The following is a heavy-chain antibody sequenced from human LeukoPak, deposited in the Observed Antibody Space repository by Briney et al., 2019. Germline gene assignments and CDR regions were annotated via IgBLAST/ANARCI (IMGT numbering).Heavy chain of an antibody. CDR3: ARDRRYCSGGSCYFDYFFDY. CDR1: GFTFNSYA. D-gene: IGHD2-15*01. Sequence: GESLRLSCAASGFTFNSYAVHWVRQAPGKGLEWVAVISYDGSINFYTASVKGRFTISRDNSKNTLHLQMNSLRIDDTALYFCARDRRYCSGGSCYFDYFFDYWGQGTLVTVSS. CDR2: ISYDGSIN. J-gene: IGHJ4*02. V-gene: IGHV3-30*04.